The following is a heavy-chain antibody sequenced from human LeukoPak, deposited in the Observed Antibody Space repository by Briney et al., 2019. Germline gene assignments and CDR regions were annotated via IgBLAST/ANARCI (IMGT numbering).Heavy chain of an antibody. D-gene: IGHD6-13*01. CDR1: GFTFSSYG. V-gene: IGHV3-21*01. Sequence: GGSLRLSCAASGFTFSSYGMHWVRQAPGKGLEWVSSISSSSRYIYYADSVKGRFTISTDNAKNSLYLQMDSLRAEDTAVYYCARVGSSWSLDYWGQGTLVTVSS. CDR3: ARVGSSWSLDY. CDR2: ISSSSRYI. J-gene: IGHJ4*02.